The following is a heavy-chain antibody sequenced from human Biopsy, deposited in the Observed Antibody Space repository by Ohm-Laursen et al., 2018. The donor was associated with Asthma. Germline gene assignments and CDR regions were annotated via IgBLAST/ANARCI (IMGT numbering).Heavy chain of an antibody. Sequence: ASVKVSCNASGGMFGNFAISWVRQAPGQGLEWLGGIMTVFGTTNYAQKFQGRVTITADESTSTAYMEVTSLRSEDTAIYYCARCQVGYSSGWSLLLKKIYYSGMDVWGQGTAVTVSS. CDR2: IMTVFGTT. D-gene: IGHD6-19*01. J-gene: IGHJ6*02. CDR1: GGMFGNFA. CDR3: ARCQVGYSSGWSLLLKKIYYSGMDV. V-gene: IGHV1-69*13.